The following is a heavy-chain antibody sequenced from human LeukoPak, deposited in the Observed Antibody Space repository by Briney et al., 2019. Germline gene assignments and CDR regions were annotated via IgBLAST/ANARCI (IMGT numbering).Heavy chain of an antibody. CDR3: AKVHYRDAFDI. J-gene: IGHJ3*02. CDR1: GFTFSSYE. Sequence: GGSLRLSCAASGFTFSSYEMNWVRQAPGKGPEWVSYISSSGSTIYYADSVKGRFTISRDNAKNSLYLQTNNLRTEDTAVYYCAKVHYRDAFDIWGQGTMVTVSS. CDR2: ISSSGSTI. D-gene: IGHD1-26*01. V-gene: IGHV3-48*03.